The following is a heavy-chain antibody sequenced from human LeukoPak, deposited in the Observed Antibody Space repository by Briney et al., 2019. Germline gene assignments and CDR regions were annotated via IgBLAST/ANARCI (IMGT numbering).Heavy chain of an antibody. CDR3: TKDLMTGYSSGWYLAY. J-gene: IGHJ4*02. Sequence: GGSLRLSCVVSGFSLSSDAMSWVRQAPGKGLEWLPVSSGSDDSTHYADSVKGRFIMSRDNSENTLYLRMNSLRAEDTAVYYCTKDLMTGYSSGWYLAYWGQGTLVTVSS. V-gene: IGHV3-23*01. D-gene: IGHD6-19*01. CDR2: SSGSDDST. CDR1: GFSLSSDA.